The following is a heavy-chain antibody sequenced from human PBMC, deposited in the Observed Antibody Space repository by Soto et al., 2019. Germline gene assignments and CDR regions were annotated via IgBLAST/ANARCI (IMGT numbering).Heavy chain of an antibody. CDR1: GFTFSSYA. D-gene: IGHD3-10*01. V-gene: IGHV3-23*01. J-gene: IGHJ3*02. CDR2: ISGSGGST. CDR3: AKARASRGGFAFDI. Sequence: EVQLLESGGGLVQPGGSLRLSCAASGFTFSSYAMSWVRQAPGKGLEWGSAISGSGGSTYYADSVKGRFTISRDNSKTTLYLQTDSLRAKDTDVYYCAKARASRGGFAFDIWGQGTMVTVSS.